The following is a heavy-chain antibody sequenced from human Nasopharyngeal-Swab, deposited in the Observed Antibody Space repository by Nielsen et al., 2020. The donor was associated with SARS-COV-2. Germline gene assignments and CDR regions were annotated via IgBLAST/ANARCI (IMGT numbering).Heavy chain of an antibody. D-gene: IGHD6-19*01. CDR2: ISYDGSKK. CDR3: ARDSQHSGWYASYHFGMDV. J-gene: IGHJ6*02. Sequence: GESLKISCAASGFTFSSYGIHCVRQAPGKGLEWVALISYDGSKKYYVDSVKGRFTMSRDNSKNTLFLQMNSLRVEDTAVYYCARDSQHSGWYASYHFGMDVWGQGTTVTVSS. CDR1: GFTFSSYG. V-gene: IGHV3-30*03.